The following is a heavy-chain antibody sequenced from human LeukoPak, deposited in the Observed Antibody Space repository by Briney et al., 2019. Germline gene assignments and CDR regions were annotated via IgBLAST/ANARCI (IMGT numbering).Heavy chain of an antibody. Sequence: SETLSLTCAVSGGSISSGGYSWSWIRQPPGKGLEWIGEINHSGSTNYNPSLKSRVTISVDTSKNQFSLKLSSVTAADTAVYYCAREGYSYDLDYWGQGTLVTVSS. CDR2: INHSGST. J-gene: IGHJ4*02. V-gene: IGHV4-30-2*01. D-gene: IGHD5-18*01. CDR3: AREGYSYDLDY. CDR1: GGSISSGGYS.